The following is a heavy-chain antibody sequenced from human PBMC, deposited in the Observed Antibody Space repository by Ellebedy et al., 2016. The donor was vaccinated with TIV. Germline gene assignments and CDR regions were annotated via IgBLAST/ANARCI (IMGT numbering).Heavy chain of an antibody. V-gene: IGHV3-66*04. Sequence: PGGSLRLSCVVSGFNAKRDYMSLVRQAPGRGLEWVSVIYRGGSTYYSVSVRCRFTISRDNSKNTLYLQLSSLRAEDTAVYYCARRPSGSDWAYFDCWGQGTLVTVPS. J-gene: IGHJ4*02. CDR1: GFNAKRDY. CDR3: ARRPSGSDWAYFDC. D-gene: IGHD1-26*01. CDR2: IYRGGST.